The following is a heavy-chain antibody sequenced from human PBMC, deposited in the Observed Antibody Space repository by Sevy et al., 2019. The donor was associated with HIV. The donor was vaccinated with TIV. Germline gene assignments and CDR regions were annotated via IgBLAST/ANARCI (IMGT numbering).Heavy chain of an antibody. J-gene: IGHJ6*02. CDR1: GYTFTGYY. CDR3: ARGRITMVRGVITAGLDV. D-gene: IGHD3-10*01. Sequence: ASVKVSCKASGYTFTGYYMHWVRQAPGQGLEWMGRINPNSGGTNYAQKFQGRVTMTRYTSISTAYMELSRLRSDDTAVYYCARGRITMVRGVITAGLDVWGQGTTVTVSS. CDR2: INPNSGGT. V-gene: IGHV1-2*06.